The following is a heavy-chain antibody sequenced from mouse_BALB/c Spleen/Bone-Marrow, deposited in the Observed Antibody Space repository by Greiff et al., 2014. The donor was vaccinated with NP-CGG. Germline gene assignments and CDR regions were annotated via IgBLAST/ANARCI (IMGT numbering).Heavy chain of an antibody. V-gene: IGHV4-1*02. CDR2: INPDSSTI. Sequence: EVKVEESGGGLVQPGGSLKLPCAASGFDFSRYWTTWVRQAPGKGLEWIGEINPDSSTINYTPSLKDKFIISRDNAKNTLYLQMNKVRSEDTALYYCAKNYYYGYVAYWGQGTLVTVSA. CDR3: AKNYYYGYVAY. J-gene: IGHJ3*01. D-gene: IGHD1-2*01. CDR1: GFDFSRYW.